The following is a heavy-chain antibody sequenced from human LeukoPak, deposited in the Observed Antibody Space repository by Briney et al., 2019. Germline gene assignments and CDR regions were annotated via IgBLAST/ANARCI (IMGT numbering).Heavy chain of an antibody. V-gene: IGHV3-23*01. J-gene: IGHJ4*02. D-gene: IGHD2-15*01. Sequence: PGGSLRLSCAASGFTFSSYAMTWVRQAPGKGLEWVSAIGGSGGSTNYADSVEGRFTISRDNSKNTLYLQMNSLRAEDTAVYYCAKGGRGPNYFDYWGQGTLVTVSS. CDR3: AKGGRGPNYFDY. CDR2: IGGSGGST. CDR1: GFTFSSYA.